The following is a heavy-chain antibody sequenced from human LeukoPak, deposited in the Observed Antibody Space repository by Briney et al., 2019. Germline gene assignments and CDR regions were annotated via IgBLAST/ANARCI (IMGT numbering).Heavy chain of an antibody. CDR2: IKQDGSEK. CDR1: GFTFSSYW. J-gene: IGHJ4*02. CDR3: ASDRDYYDSSGYLFDY. V-gene: IGHV3-7*01. Sequence: PGGSLRLSCAASGFTFSSYWMSWVRQAPGKGLEWVANIKQDGSEKYYVDSVKGRFTISRDSAKNSLYLQMNSLRAEGTAVYYCASDRDYYDSSGYLFDYWGQGTLVTVSS. D-gene: IGHD3-22*01.